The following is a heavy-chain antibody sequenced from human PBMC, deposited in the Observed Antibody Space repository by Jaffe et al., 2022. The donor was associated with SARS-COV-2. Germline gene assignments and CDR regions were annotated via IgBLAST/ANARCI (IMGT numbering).Heavy chain of an antibody. J-gene: IGHJ4*02. CDR1: GFSLSTYGVG. CDR3: AHRRASGSPWDWGYFDY. CDR2: IYWDDDK. V-gene: IGHV2-5*02. D-gene: IGHD3-10*01. Sequence: QITLKESGPTLVNPTQTLTLTCTFSGFSLSTYGVGVGWIRQPPGKALEWLALIYWDDDKRYSPSLKTRVTITKDTSKNQVVLTMTNIDPVDTATYYCAHRRASGSPWDWGYFDYWGQGTLVTVSS.